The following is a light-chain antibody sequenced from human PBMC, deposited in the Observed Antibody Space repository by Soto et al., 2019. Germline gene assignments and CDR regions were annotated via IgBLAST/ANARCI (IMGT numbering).Light chain of an antibody. CDR2: KAS. CDR1: QTISSW. Sequence: DIQMAQSPSTLSANVGDRVSITCRASQTISSWLAWYQQKPGKAPKLLIYKASTLKSGVPSRFSGSGSGTEFTLTISSLQPDDFATYYCQHYNSYSEAFGQGTRWIS. J-gene: IGKJ1*01. CDR3: QHYNSYSEA. V-gene: IGKV1-5*03.